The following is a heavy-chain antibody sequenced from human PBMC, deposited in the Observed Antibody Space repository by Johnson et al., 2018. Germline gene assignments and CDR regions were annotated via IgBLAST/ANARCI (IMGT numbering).Heavy chain of an antibody. CDR3: ARGKTNDFWSGLHYFFYYYMDV. CDR1: GYTFTSYD. V-gene: IGHV1-8*01. CDR2: MNPNSGNT. Sequence: QVQLVESGAEVKKXGASVKVSCKASGYTFTSYDIIWVRQATGQGLEWMGWMNPNSGNTGYAQKFHGRVTMTRNPPISTAYRELSSLRSEDTAVYYWARGKTNDFWSGLHYFFYYYMDVWGKGTTVTVSS. D-gene: IGHD3-3*01. J-gene: IGHJ6*03.